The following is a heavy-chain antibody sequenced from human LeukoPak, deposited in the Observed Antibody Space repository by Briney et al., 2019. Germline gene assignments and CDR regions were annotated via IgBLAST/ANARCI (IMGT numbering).Heavy chain of an antibody. Sequence: SETLSLTCTVSGGSISSHYWSWIRQPAGKGLEWIGRIYTSGSTNYNPSLKSRVTISVDTSKNQFSLKLSSVTAADTAVYYCASSYYYGSGSYSSFDYWGQGTLVTVSS. CDR2: IYTSGST. V-gene: IGHV4-4*07. CDR1: GGSISSHY. J-gene: IGHJ4*02. D-gene: IGHD3-10*01. CDR3: ASSYYYGSGSYSSFDY.